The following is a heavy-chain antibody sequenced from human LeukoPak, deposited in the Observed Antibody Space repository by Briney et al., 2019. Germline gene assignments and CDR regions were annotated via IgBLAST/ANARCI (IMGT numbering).Heavy chain of an antibody. CDR1: GFTFSSYG. D-gene: IGHD6-13*01. J-gene: IGHJ4*02. CDR3: AKIAAAGTSPFDY. CDR2: ISYDGSNK. Sequence: PGGSLRLSCAASGFTFSSYGMHWVRQAPGKGLEWVAVISYDGSNKYYADSVKGRFTISRDNSKNTLYLQMNSLRAEDTAVYYCAKIAAAGTSPFDYWGQGTLVTVSS. V-gene: IGHV3-30*18.